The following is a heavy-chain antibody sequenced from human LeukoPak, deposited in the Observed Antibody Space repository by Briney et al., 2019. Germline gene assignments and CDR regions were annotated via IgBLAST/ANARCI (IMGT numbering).Heavy chain of an antibody. D-gene: IGHD1-1*01. V-gene: IGHV3-23*01. CDR2: ISGSGGST. J-gene: IGHJ5*02. CDR1: GSTFSSYA. Sequence: GGSLRLSCAASGSTFSSYAMSWVRQAPGKGLEWVSAISGSGGSTYYADSVKGRFTISRDNSKNTLYLQMNSLRAEDTAVYYCANEGEPERRNRWFDPWGQGTLVTVSS. CDR3: ANEGEPERRNRWFDP.